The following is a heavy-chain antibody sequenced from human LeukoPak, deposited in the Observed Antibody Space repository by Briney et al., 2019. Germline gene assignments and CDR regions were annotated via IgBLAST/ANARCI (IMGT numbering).Heavy chain of an antibody. Sequence: PGRSLRLSCAASGFTFSSYGMHWVRQAPGKGLEWVAVISYDGSNKYYADSVEGRFTISRDNSKNTLYLQMNSLRAEDTAVYYCAKEGYPQRNAEYFQHWGQGTLVTVSS. J-gene: IGHJ1*01. CDR3: AKEGYPQRNAEYFQH. D-gene: IGHD1-1*01. V-gene: IGHV3-30*18. CDR1: GFTFSSYG. CDR2: ISYDGSNK.